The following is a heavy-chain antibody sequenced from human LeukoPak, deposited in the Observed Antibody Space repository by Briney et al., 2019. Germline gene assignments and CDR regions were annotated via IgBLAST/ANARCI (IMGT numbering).Heavy chain of an antibody. CDR2: IKSKTDGGTR. CDR1: GFTLNNAW. D-gene: IGHD3-22*01. V-gene: IGHV3-15*07. Sequence: GESLRLSCAASGFTLNNAWMNWVRQAPGKGLEWVGRIKSKTDGGTRDYAAPVKGRFTISRDDSTNTLYLQMNSLTTEDTAVYYCTSGRGFYYDTWDQGTLVTVSS. CDR3: TSGRGFYYDT. J-gene: IGHJ5*02.